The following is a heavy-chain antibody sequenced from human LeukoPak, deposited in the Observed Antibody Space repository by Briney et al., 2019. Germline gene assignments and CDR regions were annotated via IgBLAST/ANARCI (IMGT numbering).Heavy chain of an antibody. V-gene: IGHV4-34*01. J-gene: IGHJ3*02. CDR2: INHSGST. CDR1: GGSFSGYY. CDR3: ASGVMTTVVTPAFDI. D-gene: IGHD4-23*01. Sequence: SETLSLTCAVYGGSFSGYYWSWIRQPPGKGLEWIGEINHSGSTNYNPSLKSRVTISVDTSKNQFSLKLSSVTAADTAVYYCASGVMTTVVTPAFDIWGQGTMVTVSS.